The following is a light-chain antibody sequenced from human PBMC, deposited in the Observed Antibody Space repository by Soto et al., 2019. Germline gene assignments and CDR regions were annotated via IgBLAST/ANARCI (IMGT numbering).Light chain of an antibody. Sequence: NFMLTQPHSVSESPGKTVTISSTRSSGSIASNYVQWYQQRPGSAPTTVIYEDNRRPSGVPDRFSGSIDSSSNSASLTISGLETEDEADYYCQSYDSSNQRVFGGGTKLTVL. CDR2: EDN. CDR3: QSYDSSNQRV. CDR1: SGSIASNY. V-gene: IGLV6-57*03. J-gene: IGLJ3*02.